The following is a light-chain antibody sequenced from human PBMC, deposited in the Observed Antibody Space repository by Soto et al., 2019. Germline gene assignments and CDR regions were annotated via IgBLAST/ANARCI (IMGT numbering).Light chain of an antibody. CDR2: DVS. J-gene: IGLJ1*01. Sequence: QSVLTQPASVSVSPGQSIATSCTGTSSDVGGYNYVSWYQQHPGKAPKFMIYDVSNRPSGVSNRFSGSKSGNTASLTISGLQAEDEADYYCCSYTTSNTRQIVFGTGTKVTVL. CDR3: CSYTTSNTRQIV. CDR1: SSDVGGYNY. V-gene: IGLV2-14*01.